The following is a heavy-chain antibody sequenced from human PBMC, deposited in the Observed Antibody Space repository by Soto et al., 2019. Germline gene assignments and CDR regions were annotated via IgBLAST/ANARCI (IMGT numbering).Heavy chain of an antibody. CDR2: ISGSGGST. Sequence: EVQLLESGGGLVQPGGSLRLSCAASGFTFSSYAMSWVRQAPGKGLEWVSAISGSGGSTYYADSVKGRFTISRDNSKNTMYLQMITLRAEDKAVYYCAKRGSDCGDYQGWFDPWGQGTLVTVSS. J-gene: IGHJ5*02. V-gene: IGHV3-23*01. D-gene: IGHD4-17*01. CDR3: AKRGSDCGDYQGWFDP. CDR1: GFTFSSYA.